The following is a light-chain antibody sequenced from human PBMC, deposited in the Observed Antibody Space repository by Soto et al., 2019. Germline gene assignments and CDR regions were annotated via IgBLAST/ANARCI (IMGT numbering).Light chain of an antibody. CDR1: SSSIGAGYD. Sequence: QSVLTQPPSVSGAPGQRVTISCAGGSSSIGAGYDVHWYQQLPGTAPKLLIYGNFNRPSGVPDRFSGSKSGTSASLAITGLQAGDKADYYCQSYDSSLSGVVFGGGTKLTVL. V-gene: IGLV1-40*01. J-gene: IGLJ2*01. CDR2: GNF. CDR3: QSYDSSLSGVV.